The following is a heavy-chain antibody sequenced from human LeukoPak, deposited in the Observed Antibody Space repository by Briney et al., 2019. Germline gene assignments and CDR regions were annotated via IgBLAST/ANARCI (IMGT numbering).Heavy chain of an antibody. D-gene: IGHD2-15*01. CDR3: ARDRHPIPTFYCSGGSCPIDY. Sequence: SGGSLTLSCAASGFTFSSYSMNWVRQAPGKGLEWVSSISSSSSYIYYADSVKGRFTISRDNAKDSLYLQMNSLRAEDTAVYYCARDRHPIPTFYCSGGSCPIDYWGQGTLVTVSS. CDR1: GFTFSSYS. CDR2: ISSSSSYI. J-gene: IGHJ4*02. V-gene: IGHV3-21*01.